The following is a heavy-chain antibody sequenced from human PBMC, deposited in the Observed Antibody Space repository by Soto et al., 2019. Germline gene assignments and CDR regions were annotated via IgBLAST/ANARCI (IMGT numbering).Heavy chain of an antibody. CDR2: ISYDGSNK. V-gene: IGHV3-30*18. D-gene: IGHD6-19*01. J-gene: IGHJ4*02. CDR3: AKDRGSRCPLH. CDR1: GFTFSSYG. Sequence: PGGSLRLSCAAPGFTFSSYGMHWVRQAPGKGLEWVAVISYDGSNKYYADSVKGRFTISRDNSKNTLYLQMNSLRAEDTAVYYSAKDRGSRCPLHWGQGTLVTATS.